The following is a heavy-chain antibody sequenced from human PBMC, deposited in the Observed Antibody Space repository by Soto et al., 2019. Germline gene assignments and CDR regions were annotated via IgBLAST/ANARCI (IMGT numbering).Heavy chain of an antibody. D-gene: IGHD5-18*01. CDR1: GVSFSTSS. J-gene: IGHJ4*02. V-gene: IGHV3-23*01. CDR2: ISPSASDT. Sequence: HPGGSLRISCAASGVSFSTSSMAWVRQPPGKGLEWVSAISPSASDTLYADSVKGRFTISRDNSQNTLFLQMTSLRADDTAVYYCAKGGYTFAYEWGQGALVTVSS. CDR3: AKGGYTFAYE.